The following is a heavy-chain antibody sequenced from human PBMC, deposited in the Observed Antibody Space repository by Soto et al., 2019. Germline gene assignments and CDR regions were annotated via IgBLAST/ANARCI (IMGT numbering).Heavy chain of an antibody. CDR3: ARHGDTGSLRTWFDL. CDR2: TYESGSS. V-gene: IGHV4-39*01. D-gene: IGHD1-26*01. J-gene: IGHJ5*02. Sequence: SETLSLTCTVSGGSISSRNRYWGWLRQPPGRGLEWIGSTYESGSSDYNPSLKSRVTMSVDMSKNQFSLKINSVTAADSAMYFCARHGDTGSLRTWFDLWGQGTLVTVSS. CDR1: GGSISSRNRY.